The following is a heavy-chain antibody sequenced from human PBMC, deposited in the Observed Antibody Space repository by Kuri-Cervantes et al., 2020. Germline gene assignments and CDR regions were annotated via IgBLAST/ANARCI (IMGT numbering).Heavy chain of an antibody. CDR3: ARLPANVVLTTPRGFFDY. CDR1: GGSISSGSYY. CDR2: IYYSGST. Sequence: GSLRLSCTVSGGSISSGSYYWSWIRQPPGKGLEWIGSIYYSGSTYYNPSLKSRVTISVDTSKNQFSLKLSSVTAADTAVYYCARLPANVVLTTPRGFFDYWGQGTLVTVSS. V-gene: IGHV4-39*01. D-gene: IGHD2-15*01. J-gene: IGHJ4*02.